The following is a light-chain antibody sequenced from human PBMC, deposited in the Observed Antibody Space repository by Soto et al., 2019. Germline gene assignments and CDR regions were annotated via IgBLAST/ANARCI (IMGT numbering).Light chain of an antibody. CDR3: QHNNGRPLS. J-gene: IGKJ2*03. V-gene: IGKV3-15*01. CDR1: QRVNSD. Sequence: DKEMTQSPATLSVSPGDRATISCRASQRVNSDLDWYQQKPGKAPKLLIYGASTMAPGVPSRFSGSGSGTEFTLTISSLQSEDSAAYYCQHNNGRPLSFGQGTKLEIK. CDR2: GAS.